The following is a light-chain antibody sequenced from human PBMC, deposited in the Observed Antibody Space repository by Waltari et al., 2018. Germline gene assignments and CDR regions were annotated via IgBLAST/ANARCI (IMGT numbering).Light chain of an antibody. J-gene: IGKJ4*01. CDR2: WAS. Sequence: DIVMTQSPESLAVSLGERATINCKSSQSLLYRPNNQNYLTWYQRKPGQPPKLLISWASTREAGVPDRFSGSGSRTDFTLTISSLQAEDVAVYYCQQSYTTPLTFGGGTRVEIK. V-gene: IGKV4-1*01. CDR1: QSLLYRPNNQNY. CDR3: QQSYTTPLT.